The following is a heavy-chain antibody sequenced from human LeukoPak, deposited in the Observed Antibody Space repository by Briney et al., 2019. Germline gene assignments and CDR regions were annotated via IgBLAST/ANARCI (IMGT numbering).Heavy chain of an antibody. CDR1: GGSISSYY. CDR2: IYYSGDT. V-gene: IGHV4-59*08. J-gene: IGHJ4*02. CDR3: AKYSGGDGGFDY. D-gene: IGHD2-21*02. Sequence: SETLSLTCTVSGGSISSYYWSWIRQPPGKGLEWIGYIYYSGDTNYNPSLRRRVTMSVDTSKNQFSLNLSFMTAADTAVYYCAKYSGGDGGFDYWGQGTLVTVSS.